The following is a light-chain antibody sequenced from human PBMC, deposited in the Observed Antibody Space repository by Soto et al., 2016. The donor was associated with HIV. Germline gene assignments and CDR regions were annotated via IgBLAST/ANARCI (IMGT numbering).Light chain of an antibody. J-gene: IGKJ3*01. CDR2: KAS. Sequence: IQMTQSPSTLSASVGDRVTITCRASQSVGNWLAWYQQKPGKAPKLLIYKASNLEGGIPSRFSGSGSGTDFTLTISSLQPEDFATYYCQQSSYTPFTFGPGTTVDIK. V-gene: IGKV1-5*03. CDR1: QSVGNW. CDR3: QQSSYTPFT.